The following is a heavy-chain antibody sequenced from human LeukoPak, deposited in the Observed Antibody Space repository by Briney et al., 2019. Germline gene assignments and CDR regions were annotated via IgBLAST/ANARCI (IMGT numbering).Heavy chain of an antibody. CDR1: GYTFTSYG. D-gene: IGHD1-26*01. V-gene: IGHV1-8*02. CDR2: MNPNSGNT. CDR3: ARDNSVGDVAWWFDP. J-gene: IGHJ5*02. Sequence: AASVKVSCKASGYTFTSYGISWVRQAPGQGLEWMGWMNPNSGNTGYAQKFQGRVTMTRNTSISTAYMELSSLRSEDTAVYYCARDNSVGDVAWWFDPWGQGTLVTVSS.